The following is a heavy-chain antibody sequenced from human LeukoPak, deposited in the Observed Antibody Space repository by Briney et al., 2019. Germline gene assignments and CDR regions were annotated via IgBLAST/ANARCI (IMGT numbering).Heavy chain of an antibody. D-gene: IGHD7-27*01. CDR2: ISKSSGTM. CDR1: GIPFSDYY. V-gene: IGHV3-11*04. CDR3: ARDENWGFDY. Sequence: GGSLRLSCVVSGIPFSDYYMNWIRQAPGKGLEWVSYISKSSGTMSYADSVKGRFTISRDNAKKSLFLQMNSLRDEDTAVYYCARDENWGFDYWGQGTLVTVSS. J-gene: IGHJ4*02.